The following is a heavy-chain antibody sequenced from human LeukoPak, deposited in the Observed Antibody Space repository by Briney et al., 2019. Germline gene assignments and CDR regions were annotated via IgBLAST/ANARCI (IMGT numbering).Heavy chain of an antibody. Sequence: SETLSLTCTVSGGSIGSYYWSWIRQPPGKGLEWIGYIYYSGSTNYNPSLKSRVTISVDTSKNQFSLKLTSVTAADTAMYYCARGGWFGEVDAFDIWGQGTMVTVSS. V-gene: IGHV4-59*01. CDR3: ARGGWFGEVDAFDI. J-gene: IGHJ3*02. D-gene: IGHD3-10*01. CDR2: IYYSGST. CDR1: GGSIGSYY.